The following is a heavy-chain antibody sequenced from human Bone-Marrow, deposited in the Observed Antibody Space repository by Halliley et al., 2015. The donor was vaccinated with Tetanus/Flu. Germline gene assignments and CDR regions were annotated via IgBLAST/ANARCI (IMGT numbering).Heavy chain of an antibody. CDR3: ARFWSGFDF. Sequence: PPGKGLEWIVYIFYRGPSHHNPSLKGRVTISLDMSKKQFSLTLSSVTAADTAVYFCARFWSGFDFWGQGALVTVSS. D-gene: IGHD3-3*01. V-gene: IGHV4-59*13. J-gene: IGHJ4*02. CDR2: IFYRGPS.